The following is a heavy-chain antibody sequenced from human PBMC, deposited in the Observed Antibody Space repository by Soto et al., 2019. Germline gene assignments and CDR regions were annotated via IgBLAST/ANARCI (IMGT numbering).Heavy chain of an antibody. V-gene: IGHV3-48*02. CDR2: ISSSSSTI. CDR1: GFTFSSYS. J-gene: IGHJ4*02. Sequence: GGSLRLSCAASGFTFSSYSMNWVRQAPGKGLEWVSYISSSSSTIYYADSVKGRFTISRDNAKNSLYLQMNSLRDEDTAVYYCATEHSNYYDSSGYNFDYWGQGTLVTVSS. D-gene: IGHD3-22*01. CDR3: ATEHSNYYDSSGYNFDY.